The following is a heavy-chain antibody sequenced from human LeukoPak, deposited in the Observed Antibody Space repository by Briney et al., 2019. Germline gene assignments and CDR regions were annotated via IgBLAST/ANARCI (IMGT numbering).Heavy chain of an antibody. J-gene: IGHJ4*02. CDR2: IVVGSGNT. Sequence: GASVKVSCKASGFTFTSSAVQWVRQARGQRLEWIGWIVVGSGNTNYAQKFQERVTITRDMSTSTAYMELSSLRSEDTAVYYCAAAQSGFLEWLSMDYWGQGTLVTVSS. D-gene: IGHD3-3*01. V-gene: IGHV1-58*01. CDR1: GFTFTSSA. CDR3: AAAQSGFLEWLSMDY.